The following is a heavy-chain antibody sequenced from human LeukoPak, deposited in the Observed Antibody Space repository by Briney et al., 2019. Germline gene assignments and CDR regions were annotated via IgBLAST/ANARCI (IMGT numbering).Heavy chain of an antibody. D-gene: IGHD3-22*01. CDR1: GFTFSSYT. CDR2: ISGNGGNT. Sequence: PGGSLRLSCAASGFTFSSYTMSWVRQAQGLEWVSSISGNGGNTYYADSVKGRFTISRDNSKNTLYLQMNSLRAEDTAVYYCAKVGYYDSSGYVRRPFDYWGQGTLVTVPS. V-gene: IGHV3-23*01. CDR3: AKVGYYDSSGYVRRPFDY. J-gene: IGHJ4*02.